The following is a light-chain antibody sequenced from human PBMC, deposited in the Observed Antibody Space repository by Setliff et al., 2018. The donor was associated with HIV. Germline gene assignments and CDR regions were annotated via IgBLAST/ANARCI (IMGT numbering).Light chain of an antibody. Sequence: QSALTQPASVSGSPGQSITISCTGTSSDVGGYNYVSWYQQHPGKAPKLMIYEVSNRPSGVSNRFSGSKSGTTASLTISGLQTEDEADYYCSSYAITNTLPFGTGTKGTVL. V-gene: IGLV2-14*01. J-gene: IGLJ1*01. CDR2: EVS. CDR1: SSDVGGYNY. CDR3: SSYAITNTLP.